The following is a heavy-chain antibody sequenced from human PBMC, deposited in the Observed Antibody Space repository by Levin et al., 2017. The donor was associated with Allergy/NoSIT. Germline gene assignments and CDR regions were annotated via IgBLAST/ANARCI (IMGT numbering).Heavy chain of an antibody. J-gene: IGHJ5*01. Sequence: GESLKISCAASGFTFSNYWMHWVRQAPGKGLVWVSHINSDGSNTNYADSVKGRFTISRDNAKNTLYLQMNSLRAEDAAVYYCARGGCSSTSCLDSWGQGTLVTVSP. V-gene: IGHV3-74*01. CDR3: ARGGCSSTSCLDS. CDR2: INSDGSNT. D-gene: IGHD2-2*01. CDR1: GFTFSNYW.